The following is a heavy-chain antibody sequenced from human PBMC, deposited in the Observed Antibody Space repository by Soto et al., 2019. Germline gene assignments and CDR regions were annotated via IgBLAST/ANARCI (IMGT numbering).Heavy chain of an antibody. CDR2: IYYSGST. CDR3: AVFVDSRDLVDV. V-gene: IGHV4-30-4*01. D-gene: IGHD5-12*01. CDR1: GGSISSGDYY. J-gene: IGHJ6*02. Sequence: PSETLSLTCTVSGGSISSGDYYWSWIRQPPGKGLEWIGNIYYSGSTYYNPSLKSRVTISVDTSKNQFSLKLSSVTAADTAVYYCAVFVDSRDLVDVWGQGTTVTVSS.